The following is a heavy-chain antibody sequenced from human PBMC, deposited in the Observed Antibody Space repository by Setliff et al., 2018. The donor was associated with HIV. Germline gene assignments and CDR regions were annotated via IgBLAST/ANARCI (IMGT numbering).Heavy chain of an antibody. Sequence: SETLSLTCAVSGGSISSSNWWSWVRQPPGKGLEWIGEIYHSGSTNYNPSLKSRVTISADTSKNQFSLKLSSVTAADTAVYYCARRRSSGWYHYFDYWGQGTLVTVSS. D-gene: IGHD6-19*01. V-gene: IGHV4-4*02. J-gene: IGHJ4*02. CDR2: IYHSGST. CDR1: GGSISSSNW. CDR3: ARRRSSGWYHYFDY.